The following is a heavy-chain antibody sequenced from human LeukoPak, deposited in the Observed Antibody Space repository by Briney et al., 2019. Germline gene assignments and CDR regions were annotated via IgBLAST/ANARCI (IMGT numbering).Heavy chain of an antibody. CDR3: ARDGVVPAAISVTAPTDNWFDP. Sequence: ASVKVSCKASGYTFTSYGISWVRQAPGQGLEWMGWISAHNGNTNYAQKLQGRVTMTTDTSTSTAYMELRSLRSDDTAVYYCARDGVVPAAISVTAPTDNWFDPWGQGTLVTVSS. CDR2: ISAHNGNT. J-gene: IGHJ5*02. CDR1: GYTFTSYG. V-gene: IGHV1-18*01. D-gene: IGHD2-2*02.